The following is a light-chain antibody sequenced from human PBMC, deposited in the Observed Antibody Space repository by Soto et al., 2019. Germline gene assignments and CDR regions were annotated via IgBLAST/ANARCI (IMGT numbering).Light chain of an antibody. J-gene: IGLJ2*01. Sequence: QLVLTQSPSASASLGASVKLTCTLSSGHSNYAIAWHQQRPEKGPRYLMKLNSDGSHSKGDGIPDRFSGSSSGAERHLTISSLQSEDQADYDCQTWGTAIHDVVFGGGTKLTVL. CDR3: QTWGTAIHDVV. CDR1: SGHSNYA. CDR2: LNSDGSH. V-gene: IGLV4-69*01.